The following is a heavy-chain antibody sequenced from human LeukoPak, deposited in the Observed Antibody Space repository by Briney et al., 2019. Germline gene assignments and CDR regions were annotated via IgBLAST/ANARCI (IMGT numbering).Heavy chain of an antibody. J-gene: IGHJ4*02. D-gene: IGHD2-2*01. CDR3: ARHRSDIVVVPAAVDY. Sequence: SETLSLTCTVSGGSISSSSYYWGWIRQPPGKGLEWIGSIYYSGSTYYNPSLKSRVTISVDTSKNQFSLKLSSATAADTAVYYCARHRSDIVVVPAAVDYWGQGTLVTVSS. CDR2: IYYSGST. V-gene: IGHV4-39*01. CDR1: GGSISSSSYY.